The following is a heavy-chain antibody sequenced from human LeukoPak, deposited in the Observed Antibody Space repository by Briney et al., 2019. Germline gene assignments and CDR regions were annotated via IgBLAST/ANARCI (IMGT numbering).Heavy chain of an antibody. CDR3: ARVRYSYDSSGYYYPHPRIYYFDY. V-gene: IGHV4-39*07. D-gene: IGHD3-22*01. Sequence: SETLSLTCTVSGGSISSSSYYWGWIRQPPGKGLEWIGSIYYSGSTYYNPSLKSRVTISVDTSKNQFSLKLSSVTAADTAVYYCARVRYSYDSSGYYYPHPRIYYFDYWGQGTLVTVSS. J-gene: IGHJ4*02. CDR1: GGSISSSSYY. CDR2: IYYSGST.